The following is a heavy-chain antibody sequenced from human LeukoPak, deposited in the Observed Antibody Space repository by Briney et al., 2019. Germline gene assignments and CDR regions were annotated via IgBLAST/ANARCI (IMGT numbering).Heavy chain of an antibody. CDR1: GGSISGYY. J-gene: IGHJ3*02. D-gene: IGHD3-10*01. V-gene: IGHV4-34*01. CDR3: ARGRITRNYGSGTFRRDAFDI. CDR2: INHSGST. Sequence: SETLSLTCTVSGGSISGYYWSWIRQPPGKGLEWIGEINHSGSTNYNPSLKSRVTISVDTSKNQFSLKLSSVTAADTAVYYCARGRITRNYGSGTFRRDAFDIWGQGTMVTVSS.